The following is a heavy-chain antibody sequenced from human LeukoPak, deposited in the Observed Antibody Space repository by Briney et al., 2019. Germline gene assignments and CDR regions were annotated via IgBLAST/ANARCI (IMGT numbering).Heavy chain of an antibody. D-gene: IGHD2-2*01. Sequence: SETLSLTCAVYGGSFSGYYWGWIRQPPGKGLEWIGEINHSGSTNYNPSLKSRVPISVDTSKNQFSLKLSSVTAADTAVYYCARGTYAVVVVPAATVYFDYWGQGTLVTVSS. CDR2: INHSGST. V-gene: IGHV4-34*01. CDR3: ARGTYAVVVVPAATVYFDY. CDR1: GGSFSGYY. J-gene: IGHJ4*02.